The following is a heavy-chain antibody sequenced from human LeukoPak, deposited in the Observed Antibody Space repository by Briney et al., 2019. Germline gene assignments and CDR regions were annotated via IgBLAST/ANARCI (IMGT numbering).Heavy chain of an antibody. CDR2: ISSSSSYI. CDR1: RIICSNNS. D-gene: IGHD3-22*01. Sequence: GSGRVSRAGTRIICSNNSNSRLRQAPGKRLHWVASISSSSSYIYYADSVKGRFTISRDNAKNSPYLQMNSLRAEDTAVYYCARDYYDSSRYYLWEKPCALGIDIWGQGTMVTVSS. V-gene: IGHV3-21*01. CDR3: ARDYYDSSRYYLWEKPCALGIDI. J-gene: IGHJ3*02.